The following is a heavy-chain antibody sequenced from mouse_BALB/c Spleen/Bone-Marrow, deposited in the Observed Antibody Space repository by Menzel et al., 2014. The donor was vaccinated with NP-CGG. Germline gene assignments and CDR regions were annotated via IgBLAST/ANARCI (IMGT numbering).Heavy chain of an antibody. V-gene: IGHV1-69*02. CDR3: ATARATSYAMEY. D-gene: IGHD3-1*01. CDR2: IDPSDSYT. J-gene: IGHJ4*01. CDR1: GYTFTSYW. Sequence: QVQLQQPAAELVKPGASVKLSCKASGYTFTSYWMHWVKQRPGQGLEWIGEIDPSDSYTNYNQKFKGKATLTVDKSSSTAYMQLSSLTSEDSAVYYCATARATSYAMEYWGQGTSVTVSS.